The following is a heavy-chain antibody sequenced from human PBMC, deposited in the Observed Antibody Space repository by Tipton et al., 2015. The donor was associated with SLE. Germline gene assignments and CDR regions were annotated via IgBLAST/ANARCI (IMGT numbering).Heavy chain of an antibody. CDR2: INHTGGT. V-gene: IGHV4-34*01. J-gene: IGHJ6*02. Sequence: LRLSCAVYGGSFSGYYWSWIRQPPGKGLEWIGEINHTGGTNYNPSLKSRVTISVDTSKNQFSLKLSSVTAADTAVFYCARGGGSYGSGTYYPMDVWGQGTTVTVSS. D-gene: IGHD3-10*01. CDR1: GGSFSGYY. CDR3: ARGGGSYGSGTYYPMDV.